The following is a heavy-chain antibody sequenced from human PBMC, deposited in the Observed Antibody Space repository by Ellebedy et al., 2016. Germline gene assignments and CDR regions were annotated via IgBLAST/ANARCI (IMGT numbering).Heavy chain of an antibody. CDR2: VNTFSGNT. CDR1: GYTFTTFS. CDR3: AKTSGWGYGEN. J-gene: IGHJ4*02. D-gene: IGHD3-10*01. V-gene: IGHV1-18*04. Sequence: ASVKVSXXASGYTFTTFSITWVRQVPGQGLEWMGFVNTFSGNTKFAQKFQGRVSMTTDSSTLTAYMDLRSLRSDDTAMYYCAKTSGWGYGENWGQGTLVTVSS.